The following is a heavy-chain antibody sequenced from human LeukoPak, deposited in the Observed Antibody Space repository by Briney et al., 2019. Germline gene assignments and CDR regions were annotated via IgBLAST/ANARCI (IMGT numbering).Heavy chain of an antibody. D-gene: IGHD6-19*01. V-gene: IGHV4-39*01. Sequence: PSETLSLTCTVSGGSISSSSYYWGWIRQPPGKGLEWIGSIYYSGSTYYNPSLKSRVTISVDTSKNQFSLKLSSVTAADTAAYYCAAQWLPFDYWGQGTLVTVSS. J-gene: IGHJ4*02. CDR1: GGSISSSSYY. CDR2: IYYSGST. CDR3: AAQWLPFDY.